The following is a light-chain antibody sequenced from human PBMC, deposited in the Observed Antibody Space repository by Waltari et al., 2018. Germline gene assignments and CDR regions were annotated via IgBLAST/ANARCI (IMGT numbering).Light chain of an antibody. CDR3: QQRTHLT. V-gene: IGKV2D-29*01. J-gene: IGKJ4*01. CDR1: HSPLHGNGHTY. CDR2: WVS. Sequence: VMTQLPLSLPVTPETPSSIPCRPSHSPLHGNGHTYLNWVLQKAGQPSWLPMYWVSNREPGVPERCSGSESVIHFRLKIRRMDAEDVEVYCCQQRTHLTFGGGTKVEIK.